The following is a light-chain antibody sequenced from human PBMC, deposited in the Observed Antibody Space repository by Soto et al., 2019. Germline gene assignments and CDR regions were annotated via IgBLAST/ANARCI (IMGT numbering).Light chain of an antibody. J-gene: IGLJ2*01. Sequence: QSALTQPASVSGSPGQSLTISCTGTSSDVGGYNYVSWYQQHPGKAPELMIYEVSNRPSGVSNRFSGSKPCNTAPLTISGHQDDDEDDYCCSSNASNSNVVFGGGTKLTVL. CDR2: EVS. CDR3: SSNASNSNVV. V-gene: IGLV2-14*01. CDR1: SSDVGGYNY.